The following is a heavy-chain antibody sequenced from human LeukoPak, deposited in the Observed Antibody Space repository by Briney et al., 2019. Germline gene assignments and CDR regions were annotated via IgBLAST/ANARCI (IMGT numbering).Heavy chain of an antibody. D-gene: IGHD6-19*01. V-gene: IGHV3-21*01. CDR3: ARDPSGWYFVDY. CDR1: GFTFSSYV. Sequence: PGGSLRLSCAVSGFTFSSYVMSWVRQAPGKGLEWVSSISSSSSYIYYADSVKGRFTISRDNAKNSLYLQMNSLRAEDTAVYYCARDPSGWYFVDYWGQGTLVTVSS. J-gene: IGHJ4*02. CDR2: ISSSSSYI.